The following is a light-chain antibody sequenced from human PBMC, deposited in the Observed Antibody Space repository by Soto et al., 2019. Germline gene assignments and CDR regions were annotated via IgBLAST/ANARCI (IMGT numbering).Light chain of an antibody. CDR3: QVWDSSSDQYV. V-gene: IGLV3-21*02. CDR2: DDS. Sequence: SYELTQPPSVSVAPGQTARITCGGNNIGSKSVHWYQQNPGQAPVLVVYDDSDRPSGIPERFSGSNSGNTATLTISRVEAGDEDDYYCQVWDSSSDQYVFGIGTKLTVL. CDR1: NIGSKS. J-gene: IGLJ1*01.